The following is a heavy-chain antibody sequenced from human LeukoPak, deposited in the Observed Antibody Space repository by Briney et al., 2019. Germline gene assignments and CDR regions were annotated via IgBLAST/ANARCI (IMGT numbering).Heavy chain of an antibody. Sequence: SETLSLTCTVSGGSISTYYWSWIRQPAGKGLEWIGRSYTSWSTNYNPSLKSRVTMSVDTSKNQFSLKLSSVAAADTAVYYCARMNSSGWPYFFDYWGQGTLVTVSS. J-gene: IGHJ4*02. V-gene: IGHV4-4*07. D-gene: IGHD6-19*01. CDR1: GGSISTYY. CDR2: SYTSWST. CDR3: ARMNSSGWPYFFDY.